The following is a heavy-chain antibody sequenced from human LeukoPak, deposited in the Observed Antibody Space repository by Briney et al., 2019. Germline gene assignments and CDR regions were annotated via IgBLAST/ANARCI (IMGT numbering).Heavy chain of an antibody. CDR1: GFTFSSYG. CDR2: ISFDGSIE. D-gene: IGHD6-19*01. Sequence: VRSLRLSCAASGFTFSSYGMHWVRQTPGKGLEWVALISFDGSIEYYVDSVKGRFTISRDNSKNTLFLQMNSLRPEDTAVYYCAKDSDIAVAGSDDSLDVWGQGTMVTVSS. J-gene: IGHJ3*01. V-gene: IGHV3-30*18. CDR3: AKDSDIAVAGSDDSLDV.